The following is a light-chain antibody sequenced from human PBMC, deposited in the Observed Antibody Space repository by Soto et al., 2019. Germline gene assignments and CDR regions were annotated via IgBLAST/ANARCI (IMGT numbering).Light chain of an antibody. CDR2: AAS. Sequence: DIQMTQSPSSLSASVGDRVTITCRASQSIRSYLSWYQQKPGKAPKLLIHAASNLQSGVPYRFSGSGSGTDFTLTISILQPEDSATYYCQQSHTFPRTFGQGTKVEI. CDR1: QSIRSY. J-gene: IGKJ1*01. CDR3: QQSHTFPRT. V-gene: IGKV1-39*01.